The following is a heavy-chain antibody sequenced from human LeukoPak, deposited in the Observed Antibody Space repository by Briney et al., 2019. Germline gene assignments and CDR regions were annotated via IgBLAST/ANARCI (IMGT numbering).Heavy chain of an antibody. J-gene: IGHJ4*02. Sequence: GGSLRLSCAASGFTFSSYAMNWVRQAPGKGLEWVSYISSSSSSIYYADAVKGRFTISRDNAKNSLYLQMNSLRAEDTAVYYCARVYRRYFDYWGQGTLVTVSS. CDR2: ISSSSSSI. CDR3: ARVYRRYFDY. CDR1: GFTFSSYA. D-gene: IGHD1-14*01. V-gene: IGHV3-48*01.